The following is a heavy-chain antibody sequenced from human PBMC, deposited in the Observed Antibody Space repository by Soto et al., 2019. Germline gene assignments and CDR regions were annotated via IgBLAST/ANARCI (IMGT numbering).Heavy chain of an antibody. CDR2: ISYDGSNK. J-gene: IGHJ4*02. D-gene: IGHD3-22*01. CDR1: GFTFSSYA. CDR3: ARGRYYDSSFDY. Sequence: GGSLRLSCAASGFTFSSYAMHWVRQAPGKGLEWVAVISYDGSNKYYADSVKGRFTISRDNSKNTLYLQMNSLRAEDTAVYYCARGRYYDSSFDYWGQGTLVTVSS. V-gene: IGHV3-30-3*01.